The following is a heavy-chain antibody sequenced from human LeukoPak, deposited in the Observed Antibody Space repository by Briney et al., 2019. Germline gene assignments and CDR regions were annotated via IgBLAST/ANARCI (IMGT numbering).Heavy chain of an antibody. CDR2: ISSSSSYI. CDR3: AKDLHSLARASFDY. Sequence: GGSLRLSCAASGFTFSSYSMTWVRQAPGKGLEWVSSISSSSSYIYYADSVKGRFTISRDNAKNSLYLQMNSLRAEDTAVYYCAKDLHSLARASFDYWGQGTLVTVSS. J-gene: IGHJ4*02. CDR1: GFTFSSYS. V-gene: IGHV3-21*04.